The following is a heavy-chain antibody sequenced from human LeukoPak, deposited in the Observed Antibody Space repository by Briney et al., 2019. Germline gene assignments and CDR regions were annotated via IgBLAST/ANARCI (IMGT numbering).Heavy chain of an antibody. J-gene: IGHJ6*02. D-gene: IGHD7-27*01. CDR1: GGSISNGDYS. V-gene: IGHV4-30-2*01. Sequence: SETLSLTCAVSGGSISNGDYSWTWIRQPPGKGLEWIAYTHHSGTTYYNPSPKSRVTVSVDRAKNQFSLKLSSVTAADTAMYYCARYRWGMDVWGQGTTVTVSS. CDR2: THHSGTT. CDR3: ARYRWGMDV.